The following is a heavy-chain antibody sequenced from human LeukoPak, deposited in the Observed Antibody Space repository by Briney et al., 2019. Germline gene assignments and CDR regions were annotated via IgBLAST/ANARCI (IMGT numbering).Heavy chain of an antibody. CDR1: GFTFSSYW. V-gene: IGHV3-74*01. CDR3: ATVGDYTDYATDY. CDR2: IDGDGSST. D-gene: IGHD4-17*01. Sequence: GGSLRLSRAASGFTFSSYWMQWVRQAPGKGLVWVSRIDGDGSSTNYADSVKGRFTISRDNARKSLYQQMDSLRAEDTAIYYCATVGDYTDYATDYSGQGTLVTVSS. J-gene: IGHJ4*03.